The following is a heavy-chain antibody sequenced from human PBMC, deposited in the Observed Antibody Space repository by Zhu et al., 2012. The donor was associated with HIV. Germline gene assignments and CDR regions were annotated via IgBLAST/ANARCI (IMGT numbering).Heavy chain of an antibody. D-gene: IGHD1-7*01. CDR2: IYYSGST. J-gene: IGHJ4*02. V-gene: IGHV4-39*07. CDR1: GGSISSSSYY. CDR3: ARGNYGYYSDY. Sequence: QVQLQESGPGLVKPSETLSLTCTVSGGSISSSSYYWGWIRQPPGKGLEWIGSIYYSGSTYYNPSLKSRVTISVDTSKNQFSLKLSSVTAADTAVYYCARGNYGYYSDYWGQGTLVTVSS.